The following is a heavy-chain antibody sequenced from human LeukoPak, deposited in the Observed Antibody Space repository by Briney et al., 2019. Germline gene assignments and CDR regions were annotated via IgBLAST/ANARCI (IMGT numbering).Heavy chain of an antibody. V-gene: IGHV4-30-4*08. CDR3: ARVSGLNYDFWSGYPYYFDY. CDR2: IYYSGST. Sequence: SQTLSLTCTVSGGSISSGDYYWRWIRQPPGKGLEWIGYIYYSGSTYYNPSLKSRVTISVDTSKNQFSLKLSSVTAADTAVYYCARVSGLNYDFWSGYPYYFDYWGQGTLVTVSS. CDR1: GGSISSGDYY. J-gene: IGHJ4*02. D-gene: IGHD3-3*01.